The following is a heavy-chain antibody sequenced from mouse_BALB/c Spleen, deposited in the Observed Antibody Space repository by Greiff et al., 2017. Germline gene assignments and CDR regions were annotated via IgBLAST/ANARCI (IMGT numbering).Heavy chain of an antibody. Sequence: EVQRVESGGGLVKPGGSLKLSCAASGFTFSSYAMSWVRQTPEKRLEWVATISSGGSYTYYPDSVQGRFTISRDNATNTLYLQMSSLRAEDTAMYYCARGSDGYSYFDYWGQGTTLTVSS. CDR2: ISSGGSYT. CDR3: ARGSDGYSYFDY. CDR1: GFTFSSYA. J-gene: IGHJ2*01. V-gene: IGHV5-9-3*01. D-gene: IGHD2-3*01.